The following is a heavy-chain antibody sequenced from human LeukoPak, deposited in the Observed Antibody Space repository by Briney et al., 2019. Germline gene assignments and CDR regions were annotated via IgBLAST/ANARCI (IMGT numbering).Heavy chain of an antibody. J-gene: IGHJ1*01. Sequence: SQTLSLTCTVSGGSISSGGYYWSWIRQHPGKGLEWIGYIYYSGSTYYNPSLKSRVTISVDTSKNQFPLKLSSVTAADTAVYYCARDDPPSKSIQHWGQGTLVTVSS. V-gene: IGHV4-31*03. CDR1: GGSISSGGYY. CDR3: ARDDPPSKSIQH. D-gene: IGHD6-6*01. CDR2: IYYSGST.